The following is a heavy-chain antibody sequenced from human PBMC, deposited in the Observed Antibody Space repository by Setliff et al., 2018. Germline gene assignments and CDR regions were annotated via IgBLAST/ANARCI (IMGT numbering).Heavy chain of an antibody. CDR1: GDSISGAKYY. J-gene: IGHJ6*03. Sequence: PSETLSLTCTVSGDSISGAKYYWSWIRQSAGKGLECIGRIYTDGSTKYNPSLNSRVALSIDTSKNQLSLRLSSVTAADTAVYFCARVTGFLYMDVWGKGTTVTVSS. CDR3: ARVTGFLYMDV. CDR2: IYTDGST. D-gene: IGHD3-3*01. V-gene: IGHV4-61*02.